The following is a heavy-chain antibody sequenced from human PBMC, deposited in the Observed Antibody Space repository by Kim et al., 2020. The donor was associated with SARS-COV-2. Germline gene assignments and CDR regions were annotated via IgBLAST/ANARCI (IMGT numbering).Heavy chain of an antibody. Sequence: ASVKVSCKVSGYTLTELSMHWVRQAPGKGLEWMGGFDPEDGETIYAQKFQGRVTMTEDTSTDTAYMELSSLRSEDTAVYYCATSSPLPYYDILTGTHWFDPWGQGTLVPVSS. CDR3: ATSSPLPYYDILTGTHWFDP. J-gene: IGHJ5*02. CDR2: FDPEDGET. CDR1: GYTLTELS. V-gene: IGHV1-24*01. D-gene: IGHD3-9*01.